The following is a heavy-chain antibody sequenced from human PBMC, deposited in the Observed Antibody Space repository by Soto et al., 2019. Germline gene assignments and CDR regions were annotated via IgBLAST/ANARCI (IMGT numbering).Heavy chain of an antibody. D-gene: IGHD1-1*01. V-gene: IGHV3-30*18. CDR2: ISYDGSNK. Sequence: QPGGSLRLSCAASGFTFSSYGMHRVRQAPGKGLEWVAVISYDGSNKYYADSVKGRFTISRDNSKNTLYLQMNSLRAEDTAVYYCAKDATKGNLFDYWGQGTLVTVSS. J-gene: IGHJ4*02. CDR3: AKDATKGNLFDY. CDR1: GFTFSSYG.